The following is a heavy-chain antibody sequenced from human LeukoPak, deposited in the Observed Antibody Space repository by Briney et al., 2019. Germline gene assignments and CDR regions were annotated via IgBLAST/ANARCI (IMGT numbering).Heavy chain of an antibody. D-gene: IGHD3-10*01. Sequence: PSETLSLTCTVSGGSITSYYWSWIRQPPGKGLEWIGYVHYSGSTNYYPSLKSRVTISVDTSKNQFSLKLSSVTTADTAVYYCARVEEGYGSGRRGNFYYYYMDVWGKGTTVTIS. CDR1: GGSITSYY. V-gene: IGHV4-59*01. CDR3: ARVEEGYGSGRRGNFYYYYMDV. J-gene: IGHJ6*03. CDR2: VHYSGST.